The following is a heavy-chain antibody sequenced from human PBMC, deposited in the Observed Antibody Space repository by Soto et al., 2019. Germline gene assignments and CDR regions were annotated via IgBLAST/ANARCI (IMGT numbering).Heavy chain of an antibody. J-gene: IGHJ6*02. CDR1: GFTFSSYS. CDR3: ARDSPGRYCSSTSCPRMDV. V-gene: IGHV3-48*02. CDR2: ISNSSSTI. Sequence: EVQLVESGGGLVQPGGSLRLSCAAPGFTFSSYSMNWVRQAPGKGLAWVSYISNSSSTIYYADSVKGRFTISRDNAKNSLYLQMNSLRDEDTAVYYCARDSPGRYCSSTSCPRMDVWGQGTTVTVSS. D-gene: IGHD2-2*01.